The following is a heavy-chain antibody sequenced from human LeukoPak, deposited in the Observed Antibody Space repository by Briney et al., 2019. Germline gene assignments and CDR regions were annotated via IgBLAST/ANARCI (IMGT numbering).Heavy chain of an antibody. V-gene: IGHV4-34*01. J-gene: IGHJ6*03. CDR1: GGSISGYY. CDR3: ARGRRVRGVPYYYMDV. D-gene: IGHD3-10*01. Sequence: KTSETLSLTCAVYGGSISGYYWSWIRQPPGKRMEWNWEINHSGSTNYNPSLKSRVTISVDTSKNQSSLKLSSVTAADTAVYYCARGRRVRGVPYYYMDVWGKGTTVTVSS. CDR2: INHSGST.